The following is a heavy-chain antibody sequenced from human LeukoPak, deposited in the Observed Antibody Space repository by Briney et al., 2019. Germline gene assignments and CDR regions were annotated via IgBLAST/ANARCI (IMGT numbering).Heavy chain of an antibody. V-gene: IGHV3-74*01. CDR1: GFTFSGYW. J-gene: IGHJ3*01. D-gene: IGHD3-22*01. Sequence: GGSLRLSCAASGFTFSGYWMHWVRQAPGKGLVWVSRINSDGSSTSYADSVKGRFTISRDNAKNTLYLQMNSLRAEDTAVYYCASDTYYYDSSGYYRDAFDVWGQGTMVTVSS. CDR2: INSDGSST. CDR3: ASDTYYYDSSGYYRDAFDV.